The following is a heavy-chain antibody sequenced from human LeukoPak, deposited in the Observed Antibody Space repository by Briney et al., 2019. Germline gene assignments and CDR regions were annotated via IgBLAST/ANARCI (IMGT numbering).Heavy chain of an antibody. CDR1: GGSISSYY. J-gene: IGHJ5*02. CDR3: AREGSLTLDP. V-gene: IGHV4-59*01. D-gene: IGHD4-23*01. Sequence: SETLSLTCTVSGGSISSYYWSWIRQPPGKGLEWIGYIYYSGSTNYNPSLKSRVTISVDTSKNQFSLKLSSVTAADTAVYYCAREGSLTLDPWGQGTLVTVSS. CDR2: IYYSGST.